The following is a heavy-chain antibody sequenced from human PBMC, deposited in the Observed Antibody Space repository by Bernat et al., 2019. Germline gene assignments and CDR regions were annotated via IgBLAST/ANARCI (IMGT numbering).Heavy chain of an antibody. Sequence: QVQLVESGGGVVQPGRSLRLSYAASGFTFSSYGMHWVRQAPGKGLEWVAVIWYDGSNKYYADSVKGRFTISRDNSKNTLYLQMNSLRAEDTAVYYCARSSSGRRAYYFDYWGQGTLVTVSS. V-gene: IGHV3-33*01. D-gene: IGHD6-19*01. CDR2: IWYDGSNK. J-gene: IGHJ4*02. CDR1: GFTFSSYG. CDR3: ARSSSGRRAYYFDY.